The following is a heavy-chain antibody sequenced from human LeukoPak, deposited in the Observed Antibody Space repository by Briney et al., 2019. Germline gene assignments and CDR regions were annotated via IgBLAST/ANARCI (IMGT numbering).Heavy chain of an antibody. V-gene: IGHV3-7*01. J-gene: IGHJ4*02. CDR2: KKQDGSEK. CDR3: ARDPGRPRDAGFDY. D-gene: IGHD1-26*01. Sequence: GGTLRLSCAASGFTFSSYWMSWVRQAPGKGLEWVANKKQDGSEKYYVDSVKGRFTISRDNAKNSLYLQMNSVRAEDTAVYYCARDPGRPRDAGFDYWGQGTLVTVSS. CDR1: GFTFSSYW.